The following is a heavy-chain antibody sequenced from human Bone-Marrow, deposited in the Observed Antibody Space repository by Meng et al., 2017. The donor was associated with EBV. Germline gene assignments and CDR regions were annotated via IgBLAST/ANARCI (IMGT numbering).Heavy chain of an antibody. CDR2: INHSGST. J-gene: IGHJ4*02. Sequence: QVRLQQWGAGLLKPSETRSLTCAVYGGSFSGYDWSWIRQPPGKGLEWIGEINHSGSTNYNPSLKSRVTISVDTSKNQFSLKLSSVTAADTAVYYCASRHYYDSSGYYGFDYWGQGTLVTVSS. CDR3: ASRHYYDSSGYYGFDY. V-gene: IGHV4-34*01. CDR1: GGSFSGYD. D-gene: IGHD3-22*01.